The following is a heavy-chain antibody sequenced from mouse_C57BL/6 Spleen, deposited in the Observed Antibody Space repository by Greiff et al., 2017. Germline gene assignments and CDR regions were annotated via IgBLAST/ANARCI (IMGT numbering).Heavy chain of an antibody. CDR1: GFTFSSYT. D-gene: IGHD2-5*01. V-gene: IGHV5-9*01. J-gene: IGHJ4*01. CDR3: ARQTLYSNYLMDY. Sequence: EVHLVESGGGLVKPGGSLKLSCAASGFTFSSYTMSWVRQTPEKRLEWVATISGGGGNTYYPDSVKGRFTISRDNAKNTLYLQMSSLRSEDTALYYCARQTLYSNYLMDYWGQGTSVTVSS. CDR2: ISGGGGNT.